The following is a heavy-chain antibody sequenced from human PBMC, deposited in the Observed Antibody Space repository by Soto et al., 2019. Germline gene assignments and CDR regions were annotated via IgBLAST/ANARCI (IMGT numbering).Heavy chain of an antibody. CDR1: GFSLSTSGVG. CDR3: AHRPVGRCSSTCWRDAFDI. J-gene: IGHJ3*02. D-gene: IGHD2-2*01. V-gene: IGHV2-5*02. Sequence: QITLKESGPTLVKPTQTLTLTCTFSGFSLSTSGVGVGWIRQPPGKALEWLALLYWDDDKRYSPSLKSRLTITQDTSKNQVVLTMTNIDPVDTATYYCAHRPVGRCSSTCWRDAFDIWGQGTMVTVSS. CDR2: LYWDDDK.